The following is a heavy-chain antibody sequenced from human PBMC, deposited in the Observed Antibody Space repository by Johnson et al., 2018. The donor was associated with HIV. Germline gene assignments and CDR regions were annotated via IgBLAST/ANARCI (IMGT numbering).Heavy chain of an antibody. D-gene: IGHD2-2*01. CDR1: GFTFDDYG. J-gene: IGHJ3*02. V-gene: IGHV3-20*04. CDR2: IRWNGGDT. CDR3: ASGKGASVGLDAFDI. Sequence: VQLVESGGGVVRPGGSLRLSCAASGFTFDDYGMSWVRQAPGKGLEWVSGIRWNGGDTGYADSVRGRFTISRDNAKNSLYLQTNSLRVEDTAFYYCASGKGASVGLDAFDIWGQGTKVTVSS.